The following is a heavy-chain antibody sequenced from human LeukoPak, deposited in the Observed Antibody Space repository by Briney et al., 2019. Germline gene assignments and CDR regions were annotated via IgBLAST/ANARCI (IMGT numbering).Heavy chain of an antibody. CDR2: IIPILGIA. J-gene: IGHJ4*02. D-gene: IGHD5-24*01. CDR1: GGAFSSYT. CDR3: ATDRDGYMFYFDY. Sequence: SVKVSCKASGGAFSSYTISWVRQAPGQGLEWMGRIIPILGIANYAQKFQGRVTITAYKSTSTAYMELSSLRSEDTAVYYCATDRDGYMFYFDYWGQGTLVTVSS. V-gene: IGHV1-69*02.